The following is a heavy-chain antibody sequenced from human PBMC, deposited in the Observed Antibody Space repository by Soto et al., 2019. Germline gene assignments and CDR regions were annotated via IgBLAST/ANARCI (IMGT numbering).Heavy chain of an antibody. CDR1: GFTFSSYA. D-gene: IGHD3-10*01. J-gene: IGHJ3*02. V-gene: IGHV3-23*01. CDR3: AKDRGELLWFGDRAADAFDI. CDR2: ISGSGGST. Sequence: GGSLRLSCAASGFTFSSYAMSWVRQAPGKGLEWVSAISGSGGSTYYADSVKGRFTISRDNSKNTLYLQMNSLRAEDTAVYYCAKDRGELLWFGDRAADAFDIWGQGTMVTVSS.